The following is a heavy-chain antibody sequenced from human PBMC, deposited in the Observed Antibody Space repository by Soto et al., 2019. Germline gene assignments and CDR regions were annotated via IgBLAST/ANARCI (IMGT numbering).Heavy chain of an antibody. CDR1: GFTFSSYA. J-gene: IGHJ4*02. Sequence: GGSLRLSCAASGFTFSSYAMHWVRQAPGKGLEWVAVISYDGSNKYYADSVKGRFTISRDNSKNTLYLQMNSLRAEDTAVYYCARTYYYDSSGYGPFDYWGQGTLVTVSS. V-gene: IGHV3-30-3*01. CDR3: ARTYYYDSSGYGPFDY. CDR2: ISYDGSNK. D-gene: IGHD3-22*01.